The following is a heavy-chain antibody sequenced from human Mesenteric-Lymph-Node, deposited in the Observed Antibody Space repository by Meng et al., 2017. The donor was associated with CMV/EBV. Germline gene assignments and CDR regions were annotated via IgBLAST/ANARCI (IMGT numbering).Heavy chain of an antibody. V-gene: IGHV4-4*02. D-gene: IGHD3-10*01. Sequence: CAVPGGSITSSNLGSWVRQSPGKGLEWIGDISLSGSTNHNPSLKSRVTMSIDKSDNQFSLRLSSVTAADTAIYYCALNSGSASLDYWGQGTLVTVSS. CDR2: ISLSGST. J-gene: IGHJ4*02. CDR3: ALNSGSASLDY. CDR1: GGSITSSNL.